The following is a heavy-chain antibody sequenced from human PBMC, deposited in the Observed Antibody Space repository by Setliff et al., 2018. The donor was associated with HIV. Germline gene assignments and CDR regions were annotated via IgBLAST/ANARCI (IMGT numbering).Heavy chain of an antibody. CDR3: ARRIDDSGSFPDKNWFDT. V-gene: IGHV4-4*09. J-gene: IGHJ5*01. Sequence: PSETLSLTCTVSGDSISSYSWNWIRQSPGGGLGWIGFIFSSGSTKYNPSLQSRVAMSIDTSKNQFSLRLTSVTAADTAVYYCARRIDDSGSFPDKNWFDTWGQEAWSPSPQ. D-gene: IGHD3-10*01. CDR1: GDSISSYS. CDR2: IFSSGST.